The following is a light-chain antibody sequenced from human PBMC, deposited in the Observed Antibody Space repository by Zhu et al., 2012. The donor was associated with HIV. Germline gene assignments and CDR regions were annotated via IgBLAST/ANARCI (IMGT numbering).Light chain of an antibody. CDR3: QHYDDWPLYS. Sequence: EIVMTQSPATLSVSPGERATLSCRASQSVSSRVAWYRQKPGQPPRLLIYGASARATGIPARFSGSGSGTEFTLTISSVQSEDFAVYYCQHYDDWPLYSFGRGDQAGDQT. V-gene: IGKV3-15*01. J-gene: IGKJ2*03. CDR2: GAS. CDR1: QSVSSR.